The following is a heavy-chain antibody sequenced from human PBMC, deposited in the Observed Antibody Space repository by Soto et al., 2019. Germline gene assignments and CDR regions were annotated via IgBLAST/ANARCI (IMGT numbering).Heavy chain of an antibody. D-gene: IGHD3-22*01. CDR2: SRDKPQGYST. CDR3: VRATYFSDSSGYTRCLDY. CDR1: GFTLRDHY. V-gene: IGHV3-72*01. Sequence: LRLSCAGAGFTLRDHYIDWVRQAPGKGLEWVGRSRDKPQGYSTAYAASVKGRFTTSRDESKNSAYLQMNSLKTEDTAVYYCVRATYFSDSSGYTRCLDYWGQGTLVTVSS. J-gene: IGHJ4*02.